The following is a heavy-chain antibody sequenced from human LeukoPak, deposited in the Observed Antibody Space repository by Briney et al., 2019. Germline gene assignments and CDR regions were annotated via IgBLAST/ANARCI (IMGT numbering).Heavy chain of an antibody. J-gene: IGHJ4*02. Sequence: PSETLSLTCTVSGGSISSGGYYWSWIRQPPGKGLEWIGYIYHSGTTYYNPSLKSRVTISVDRYKNQFSLKLNSVTAADTAVYYCARDTNYGDYVWGQGTLVTVSS. D-gene: IGHD4-17*01. CDR2: IYHSGTT. CDR3: ARDTNYGDYV. CDR1: GGSISSGGYY. V-gene: IGHV4-30-2*01.